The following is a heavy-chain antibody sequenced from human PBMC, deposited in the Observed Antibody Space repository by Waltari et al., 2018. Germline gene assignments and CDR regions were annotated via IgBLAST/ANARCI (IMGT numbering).Heavy chain of an antibody. Sequence: QVQLVQSGAEVKKPGASVKVSCKASGYTFTSYYMHWVRQAPGQGLEWMGIINPSGGSTSYAQKFQGRGTMTRDTSTSTVYMELSSLRSEDTAVYYCARASYGDYVGYWGQGTLVTVSS. CDR2: INPSGGST. CDR3: ARASYGDYVGY. J-gene: IGHJ4*02. D-gene: IGHD4-17*01. CDR1: GYTFTSYY. V-gene: IGHV1-46*01.